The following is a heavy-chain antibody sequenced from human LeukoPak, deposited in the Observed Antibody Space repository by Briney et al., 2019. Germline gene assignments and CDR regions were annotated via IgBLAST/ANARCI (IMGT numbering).Heavy chain of an antibody. Sequence: SETLSLTCAVYGGSFSGYYWSWIRQPPGKGLEWIGEINHSGSTNYNPSLKSRVTISVDTSKNQFSLKLSSVTAADAAVYYCARGGDSSGYYPWFQHWGQGTLVTVSS. CDR3: ARGGDSSGYYPWFQH. CDR2: INHSGST. CDR1: GGSFSGYY. V-gene: IGHV4-34*01. J-gene: IGHJ1*01. D-gene: IGHD3-22*01.